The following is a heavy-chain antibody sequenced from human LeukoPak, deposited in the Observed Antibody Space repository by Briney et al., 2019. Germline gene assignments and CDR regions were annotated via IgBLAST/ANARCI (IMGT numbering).Heavy chain of an antibody. Sequence: ASVKVSCKASEFSFTGFYMRWVRQAPGQGPEWMGCIHPNSDTAYAQKFQGRVTMTRDTSISTAYMELDGLRSDDTAMYYCAREGVGATKNFDYWGQGTLVTVSS. CDR2: IHPNSDT. V-gene: IGHV1-2*02. CDR3: AREGVGATKNFDY. J-gene: IGHJ4*02. D-gene: IGHD1-26*01. CDR1: EFSFTGFY.